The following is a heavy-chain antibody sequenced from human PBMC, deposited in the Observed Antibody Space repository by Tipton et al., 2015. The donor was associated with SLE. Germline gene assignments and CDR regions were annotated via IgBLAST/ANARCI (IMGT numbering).Heavy chain of an antibody. CDR2: INHSGST. CDR3: ARGSNGGIYYFDY. V-gene: IGHV4-34*01. J-gene: IGHJ4*02. CDR1: GGSFSAYS. Sequence: TLSLTCAVYGGSFSAYSWNWIRQSPGKGLEWIGEINHSGSTHYNPSLKSRVTISVDTSKNQFSLKVSSVTAADTAVYYCARGSNGGIYYFDYWGQGTLVTVSS. D-gene: IGHD3-16*01.